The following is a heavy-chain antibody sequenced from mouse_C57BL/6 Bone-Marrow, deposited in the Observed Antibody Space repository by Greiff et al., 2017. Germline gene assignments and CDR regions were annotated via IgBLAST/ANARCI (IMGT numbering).Heavy chain of an antibody. CDR2: IYPGNSDT. CDR3: TRPIYYDYEGGY. V-gene: IGHV1-5*01. Sequence: VHVKQSGTVLARPGASVKMSCKTSGYTFTSYWMHWVKQRPGQGLEWIGAIYPGNSDTSYNQKFKGKAKLTAVTSASTAYMELSSLTNEDSAVYYCTRPIYYDYEGGYWGQGTTLTVSS. CDR1: GYTFTSYW. D-gene: IGHD2-4*01. J-gene: IGHJ2*01.